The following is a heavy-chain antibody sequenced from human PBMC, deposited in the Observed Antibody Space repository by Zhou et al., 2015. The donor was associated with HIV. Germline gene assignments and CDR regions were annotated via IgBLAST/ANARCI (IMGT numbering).Heavy chain of an antibody. V-gene: IGHV1-69*01. Sequence: QVQLVQSGAEVKKPGSSVKVSCKASGGTFSSYAISWVRQAPGQGLEWMGGIIPIFGTANYAQKFQGRVTITADESTSTAYMELSSLRSEDTAVYYCARVSTYGDYVGGAFDYWGQGNPGHRLL. CDR1: GGTFSSYA. CDR2: IIPIFGTA. CDR3: ARVSTYGDYVGGAFDY. J-gene: IGHJ4*02. D-gene: IGHD4-17*01.